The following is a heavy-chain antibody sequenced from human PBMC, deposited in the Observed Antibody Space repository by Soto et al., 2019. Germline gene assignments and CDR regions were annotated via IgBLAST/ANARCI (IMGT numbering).Heavy chain of an antibody. CDR1: GGSFSGYF. CDR2: IFHDGNT. V-gene: IGHV4-34*12. D-gene: IGHD2-8*02. J-gene: IGHJ5*02. CDR3: ARHEGWTGPDQ. Sequence: SETLSLTCAVYGGSFSGYFWNWIRQPPGKGLEWIAEIFHDGNTNYSPSLKSRVTISVDKSQNQFSLNVYSVTAADTAVYYCARHEGWTGPDQWGQGTLVTVSS.